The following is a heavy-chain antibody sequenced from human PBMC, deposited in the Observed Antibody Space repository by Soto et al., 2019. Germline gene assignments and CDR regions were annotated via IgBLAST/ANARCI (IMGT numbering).Heavy chain of an antibody. D-gene: IGHD2-2*01. CDR2: IIPIFGTA. CDR3: ARDPCTSCCERAFDY. Sequence: ASVKVSCKASGGTFSSYAISWVRQAPGQGLEWMGGIIPIFGTANYAQKFQGRVTITADESTSTAYMELSSLRSEDTAVYYCARDPCTSCCERAFDYWGQGTLVTVSS. V-gene: IGHV1-69*13. CDR1: GGTFSSYA. J-gene: IGHJ4*02.